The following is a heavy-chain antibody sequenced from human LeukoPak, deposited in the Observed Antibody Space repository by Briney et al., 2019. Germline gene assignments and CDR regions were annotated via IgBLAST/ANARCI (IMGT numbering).Heavy chain of an antibody. CDR1: GCTFTSYS. CDR3: ARGRLVRHYYGSGSYYKSWFDP. Sequence: ASVKVSCKASGCTFTSYSISWVRQAPGQGLEWMGWISAYNGNTNYAQKLQGRVTMATDTSTSTAYMELRSLRSDDTAVYYCARGRLVRHYYGSGSYYKSWFDPWGQGTLVTVSS. D-gene: IGHD3-10*01. V-gene: IGHV1-18*01. J-gene: IGHJ5*02. CDR2: ISAYNGNT.